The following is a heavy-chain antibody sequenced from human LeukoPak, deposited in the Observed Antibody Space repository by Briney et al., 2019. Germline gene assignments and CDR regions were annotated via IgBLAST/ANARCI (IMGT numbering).Heavy chain of an antibody. D-gene: IGHD3-22*01. CDR2: ISGSGGRT. CDR3: AKDAGGLEYYYDSSGYPLGY. Sequence: GGSLRLSCAASGFTFSSYAMSWVREAPGKGVEWVSAISGSGGRTYCADSVKGRFTISRDNSKNTLYLQMNSLRAEDTAVYYCAKDAGGLEYYYDSSGYPLGYWGQGTLVTVSS. V-gene: IGHV3-23*01. CDR1: GFTFSSYA. J-gene: IGHJ4*02.